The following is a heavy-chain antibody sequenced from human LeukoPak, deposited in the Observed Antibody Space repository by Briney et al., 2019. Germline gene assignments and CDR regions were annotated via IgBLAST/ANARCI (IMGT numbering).Heavy chain of an antibody. D-gene: IGHD5-18*01. Sequence: SETLSLTCAVYGGSFSGYYWSWIRQPPGKGLEWIGEINHSGSTNYNPSLKSRVTISVDTSKNQFSLKLSSVTAADTAVYYCARNPPPVETAYYNCFDPWAKETLVTVSS. V-gene: IGHV4-34*01. J-gene: IGHJ5*02. CDR3: ARNPPPVETAYYNCFDP. CDR2: INHSGST. CDR1: GGSFSGYY.